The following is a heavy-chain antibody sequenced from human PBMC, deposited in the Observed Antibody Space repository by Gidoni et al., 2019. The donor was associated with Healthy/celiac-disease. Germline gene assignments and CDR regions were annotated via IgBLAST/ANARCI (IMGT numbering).Heavy chain of an antibody. CDR3: ARDGVGATGTFDY. CDR1: GGSISSYY. CDR2: IYYSGST. D-gene: IGHD1-26*01. V-gene: IGHV4-59*01. Sequence: QVQLQESGPGLVKPSETLSLTCPVSGGSISSYYWSWIRQPPGKGLEWIGYIYYSGSTNYNPSLKSRVTISVDTSKNQFSLKLSSVTAADTAVYYCARDGVGATGTFDYWGQGTLVTVSS. J-gene: IGHJ4*02.